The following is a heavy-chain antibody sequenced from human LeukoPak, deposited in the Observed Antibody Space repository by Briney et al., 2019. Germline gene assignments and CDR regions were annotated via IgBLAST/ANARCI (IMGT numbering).Heavy chain of an antibody. Sequence: ASVKVSCKASGYTFSSYGISWVRQAPGQGLEWMGWISAYNGNTNYRQKLQGRVTMTTDTSTSTAYMDLRSLRSDDTAIYCCARDSPVGSGTYYNDSPDYWGQGTLVTVSS. D-gene: IGHD3-10*01. CDR1: GYTFSSYG. J-gene: IGHJ4*02. CDR3: ARDSPVGSGTYYNDSPDY. V-gene: IGHV1-18*01. CDR2: ISAYNGNT.